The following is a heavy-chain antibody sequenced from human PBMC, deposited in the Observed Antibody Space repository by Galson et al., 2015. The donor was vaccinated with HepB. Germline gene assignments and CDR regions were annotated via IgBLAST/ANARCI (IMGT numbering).Heavy chain of an antibody. J-gene: IGHJ4*02. CDR2: ISSSSSYG. D-gene: IGHD5-18*01. CDR3: ARDFVPRGYNYGYILDY. CDR1: GFTLSDYY. Sequence: SLRLSCAASGFTLSDYYMNWIRQAPGKGLEWVSYISSSSSYGIYADSVKGRFTISRDNAKNSLYLQMNTLRAEDTAVYYCARDFVPRGYNYGYILDYWGQGTLVTVSS. V-gene: IGHV3-11*06.